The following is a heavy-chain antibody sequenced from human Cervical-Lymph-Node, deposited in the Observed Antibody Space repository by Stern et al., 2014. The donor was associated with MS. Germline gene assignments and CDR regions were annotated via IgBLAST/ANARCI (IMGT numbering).Heavy chain of an antibody. CDR3: ARSSLIAAAGYFDY. Sequence: VQLVESGPGLVKPSETLSLTCTVSGGSISSYYWSWIRQPPGKGLEWIGYIYYSGSTNYNPSLKSRVTISVDTSKNQFSLKLSSVTAADTAVYYCARSSLIAAAGYFDYWGQGTLVTVSS. V-gene: IGHV4-59*01. CDR2: IYYSGST. D-gene: IGHD6-13*01. CDR1: GGSISSYY. J-gene: IGHJ4*02.